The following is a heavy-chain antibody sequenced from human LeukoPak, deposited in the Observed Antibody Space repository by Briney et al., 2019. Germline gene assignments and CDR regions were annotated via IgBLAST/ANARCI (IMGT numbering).Heavy chain of an antibody. CDR1: GYSLSSGYY. V-gene: IGHV4-38-2*01. D-gene: IGHD4-17*01. J-gene: IGHJ4*02. CDR3: ARGDYVDPLYFDY. Sequence: SETLSLTCAVSGYSLSSGYYWGWIREPPGKGVVRMGNIYQCGSTHYNPSLKSRVPISVDTSTNQFSLKRRSLTDADTAVYYCARGDYVDPLYFDYWGQGTLVTVSS. CDR2: IYQCGST.